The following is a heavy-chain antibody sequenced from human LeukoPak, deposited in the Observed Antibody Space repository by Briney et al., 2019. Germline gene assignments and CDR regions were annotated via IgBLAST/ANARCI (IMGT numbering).Heavy chain of an antibody. CDR3: AKSPFSHYYDSSGYFSLGGDS. J-gene: IGHJ4*02. CDR2: IKQDGSEK. D-gene: IGHD3-22*01. V-gene: IGHV3-7*05. CDR1: GFTFSSYW. Sequence: GGSLRLSCAASGFTFSSYWMSWVRQAPGKGLEWVANIKQDGSEKYYVDSVKGRFTISRDNAKNSLYLQMNSLRAADTAVYYCAKSPFSHYYDSSGYFSLGGDSWGQGTLVTVSS.